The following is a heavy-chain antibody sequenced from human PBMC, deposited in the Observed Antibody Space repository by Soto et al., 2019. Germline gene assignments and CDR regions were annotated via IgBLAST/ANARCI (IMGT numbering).Heavy chain of an antibody. CDR2: ISEGGRST. D-gene: IGHD3-16*02. CDR3: ARTCDFWDRYSLFEQ. Sequence: GCRNRYCAASGPGVRNDAIGLIRPATGKEKEWVSFISEGGRSTYYTDSVKGPYTMSGDNSKSTVYLHLQGVRAEHTAIYLFARTCDFWDRYSLFEQWGERILVTVCS. V-gene: IGHV3-23*01. J-gene: IGHJ4*02. CDR1: GPGVRNDA.